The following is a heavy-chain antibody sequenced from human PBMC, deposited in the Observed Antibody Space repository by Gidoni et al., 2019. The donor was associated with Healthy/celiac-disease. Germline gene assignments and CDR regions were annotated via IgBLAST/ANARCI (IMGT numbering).Heavy chain of an antibody. J-gene: IGHJ4*02. CDR3: ARDAGYSSGWSPFDY. CDR1: GFTVSSNY. Sequence: EVQLVETGGGLIQPGGYLRLSWAASGFTVSSNYMSWVRQAPGKGLECVSVIYSGGSTYYADSVKGRFTISRDNSKNTLYLQMNSLRAEDTAVYYCARDAGYSSGWSPFDYWGQGTLVTVSS. D-gene: IGHD6-19*01. CDR2: IYSGGST. V-gene: IGHV3-53*02.